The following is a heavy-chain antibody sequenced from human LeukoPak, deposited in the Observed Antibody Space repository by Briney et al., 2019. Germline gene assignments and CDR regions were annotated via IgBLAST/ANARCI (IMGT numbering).Heavy chain of an antibody. CDR1: GFTSDDHA. Sequence: GGSLRLSCAASGFTSDDHAMHWVRQAPGKGLEWVAGIFWNSGETGYADSVRGRFTISRDNAKKSMYLQMNSLRAEDTAVYYCAKSGLYGFGESLYYYYGMDVWGQGTTVTVSS. V-gene: IGHV3-9*02. CDR2: IFWNSGET. J-gene: IGHJ6*02. CDR3: AKSGLYGFGESLYYYYGMDV. D-gene: IGHD3-10*01.